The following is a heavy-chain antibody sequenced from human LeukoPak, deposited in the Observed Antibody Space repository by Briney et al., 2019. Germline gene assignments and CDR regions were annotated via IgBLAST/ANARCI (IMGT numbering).Heavy chain of an antibody. CDR3: ARVHYDTHDRDGDDY. CDR2: INPNSGGT. V-gene: IGHV1-2*06. D-gene: IGHD3-9*01. Sequence: ASVKVSCKASGYTFTGYYMHWVRQAPGQGLEWMGRINPNSGGTNYAQKFQGRVTMTRDTSISTAYMELSRPRSDDTAVYYCARVHYDTHDRDGDDYWGRGTLVTVSS. CDR1: GYTFTGYY. J-gene: IGHJ4*02.